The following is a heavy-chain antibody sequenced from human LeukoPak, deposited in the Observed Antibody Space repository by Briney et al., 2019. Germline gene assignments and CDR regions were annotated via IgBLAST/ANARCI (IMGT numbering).Heavy chain of an antibody. D-gene: IGHD3-9*01. J-gene: IGHJ4*02. CDR3: AKAARYDILTGFDY. V-gene: IGHV3-21*01. Sequence: RAGGSLRLSCAASGFTFSSYSMNWVRQAPGKGLEWVSSISSSSSYIYYADSVRGRFTISRDNAKNSLYLQMNSLRAEDTAVYYCAKAARYDILTGFDYWGQGTRVTVSS. CDR1: GFTFSSYS. CDR2: ISSSSSYI.